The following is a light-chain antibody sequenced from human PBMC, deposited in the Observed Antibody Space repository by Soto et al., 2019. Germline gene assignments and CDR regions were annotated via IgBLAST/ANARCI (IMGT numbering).Light chain of an antibody. J-gene: IGLJ1*01. Sequence: QSVLTQPRSVSGSHGQSVTLSCTGTSSDVGGYNYVSWYQQHPGKGPKLMIYDVSERPSGVPDRFSGSKSGTTASLTISGLQAEDEADYYCCSYAGSYTYVFGTGTKVTVL. CDR3: CSYAGSYTYV. CDR2: DVS. V-gene: IGLV2-11*01. CDR1: SSDVGGYNY.